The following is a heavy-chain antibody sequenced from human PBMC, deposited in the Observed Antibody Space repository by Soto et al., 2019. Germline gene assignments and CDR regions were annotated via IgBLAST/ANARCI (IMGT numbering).Heavy chain of an antibody. CDR3: ARGLGGSWYYFDY. D-gene: IGHD2-15*01. CDR2: INAGNGNT. CDR1: GYTFTSYA. J-gene: IGHJ4*02. V-gene: IGHV1-3*01. Sequence: ASVKVSCKASGYTFTSYAMHWVRQAPGQRLEWMGWINAGNGNTKYSQKFQGRVTITRDTSASTAYMELSSLRSEDTAVYYCARGLGGSWYYFDYWGQGTLVTVS.